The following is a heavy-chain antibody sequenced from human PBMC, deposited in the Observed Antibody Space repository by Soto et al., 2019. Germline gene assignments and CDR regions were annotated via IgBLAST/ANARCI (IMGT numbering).Heavy chain of an antibody. Sequence: QVQLVQSGAEVKKPGASVKVSCKASGYSFTTYGISWVRQAPGQGLEWMGWISAYNGNTNYAQKLQGRVTMTTDTSTSTDDMELRSLRSDDTAVYFCATSGGYSYGYYDYWGQGTLVTVSS. CDR1: GYSFTTYG. V-gene: IGHV1-18*01. CDR2: ISAYNGNT. J-gene: IGHJ4*02. CDR3: ATSGGYSYGYYDY. D-gene: IGHD5-18*01.